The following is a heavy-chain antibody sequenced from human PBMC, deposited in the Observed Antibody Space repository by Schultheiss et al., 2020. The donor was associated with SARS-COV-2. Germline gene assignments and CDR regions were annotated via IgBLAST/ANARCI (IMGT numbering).Heavy chain of an antibody. V-gene: IGHV4-34*01. CDR1: GGSFSGYY. CDR2: INHSGST. J-gene: IGHJ5*02. Sequence: SQTLSLTCAVYGGSFSGYYWSWIRQPPGKGLEWIGEINHSGSTNYNPSLKSRVTISVDTSKNQFSLKLSSVTAADTAVYYCARDHRCSGGSCYSADWFDPWGQGTLVTVSS. CDR3: ARDHRCSGGSCYSADWFDP. D-gene: IGHD2-15*01.